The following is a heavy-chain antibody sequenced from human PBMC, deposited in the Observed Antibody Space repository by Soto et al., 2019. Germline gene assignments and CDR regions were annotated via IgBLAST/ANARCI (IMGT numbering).Heavy chain of an antibody. D-gene: IGHD3-22*01. V-gene: IGHV1-69*12. Sequence: QVQLVQSGAEVKKPGSSVKVSCKASGGTFSSYAISWVRQAPGQGLEWMGGVIPIFGTANYAQKFQGRVTITADESTSTAYLGLSSLRSEDTAVYYCARDVYYYDSSGYYYYFDYWGQGTRVTVSS. CDR3: ARDVYYYDSSGYYYYFDY. CDR1: GGTFSSYA. CDR2: VIPIFGTA. J-gene: IGHJ4*02.